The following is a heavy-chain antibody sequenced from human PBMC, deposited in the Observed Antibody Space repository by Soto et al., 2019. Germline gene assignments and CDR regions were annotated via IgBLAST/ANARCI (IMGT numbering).Heavy chain of an antibody. CDR3: ARDPSFGALDY. Sequence: GGSLRLSCAASEFTFSNSWMAWFRQAPGKGLEWVGDMNPYGSETYYVDSVKGRFTVSRDNAKNSLYLQMNSLTAEDTAVYYCARDPSFGALDYWGLGTLVTVSS. J-gene: IGHJ4*02. V-gene: IGHV3-7*01. CDR1: EFTFSNSW. CDR2: MNPYGSET. D-gene: IGHD3-10*01.